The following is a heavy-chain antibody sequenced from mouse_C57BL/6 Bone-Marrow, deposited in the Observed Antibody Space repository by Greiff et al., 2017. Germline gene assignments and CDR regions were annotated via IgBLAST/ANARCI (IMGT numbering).Heavy chain of an antibody. D-gene: IGHD2-3*01. J-gene: IGHJ1*03. Sequence: QVQLQQPGAELVKPGASVKLSCKASGYTFTSYWMHWVKQRPGQGLEWIGMIHPNSGSTNYNEKFKSKATLTVDKSSSTAYMQLSSLTSEDSAVYYCAEMGGFCWYFDVWGTGTTVTVSA. CDR1: GYTFTSYW. V-gene: IGHV1-64*01. CDR2: IHPNSGST. CDR3: AEMGGFCWYFDV.